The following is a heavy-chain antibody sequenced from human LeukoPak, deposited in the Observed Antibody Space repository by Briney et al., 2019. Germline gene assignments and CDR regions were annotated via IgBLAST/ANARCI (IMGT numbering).Heavy chain of an antibody. D-gene: IGHD3-10*01. CDR2: IYYSGST. J-gene: IGHJ5*02. CDR1: GGSISSYY. CDR3: ARGGYYYGSGSRDRFDP. Sequence: SETLSLTCTVSGGSISSYYWSWIRQPPGKGLEWIGYIYYSGSTKYNPSLKSRVTISVDTSKNQSSLKLSSVTAADTAVYYCARGGYYYGSGSRDRFDPWGQGTLVTVSS. V-gene: IGHV4-59*01.